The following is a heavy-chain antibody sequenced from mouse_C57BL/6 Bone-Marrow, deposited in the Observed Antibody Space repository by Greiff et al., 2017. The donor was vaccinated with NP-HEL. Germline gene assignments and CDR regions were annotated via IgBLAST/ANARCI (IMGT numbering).Heavy chain of an antibody. J-gene: IGHJ2*01. CDR3: ARDLGTGPYYFDD. V-gene: IGHV3-6*01. Sequence: EVKLMESGPGLVKPSQSLSLTCSVTGYSITSGYYWNWIRQFPGNKLEWMGYISYDGSNNYNPSLKNRISITRDTSKNQFFLKLNSVTTEDTATYYCARDLGTGPYYFDDWGQGTTLTVSS. D-gene: IGHD4-1*01. CDR1: GYSITSGYY. CDR2: ISYDGSN.